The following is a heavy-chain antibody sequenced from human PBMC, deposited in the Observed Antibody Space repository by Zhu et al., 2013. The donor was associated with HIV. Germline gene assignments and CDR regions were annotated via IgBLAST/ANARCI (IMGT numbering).Heavy chain of an antibody. D-gene: IGHD3-3*01. V-gene: IGHV1-2*02. CDR3: ARDRRYDFWSGSLGY. Sequence: ASVKVSCKASGYTFTGYYMHWVRQAPGQGLEWMGWINPNSGGTNYAQKFQGRVTMTRDTSISTAYMELSRLRSDDTAVYYCARDRRYDFWSGSLGYWGQGTLVTVSS. CDR2: INPNSGGT. CDR1: GYTFTGYY. J-gene: IGHJ4*02.